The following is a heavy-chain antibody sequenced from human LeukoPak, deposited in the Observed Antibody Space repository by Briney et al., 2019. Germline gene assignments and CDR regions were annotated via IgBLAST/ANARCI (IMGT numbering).Heavy chain of an antibody. J-gene: IGHJ3*02. CDR1: GYTFTSYG. CDR2: ISAYNGNT. CDR3: ATDPIGNDAFDI. D-gene: IGHD1-26*01. Sequence: ASVKVSCKASGYTFTSYGISWVRQAPGQGLEWMGWISAYNGNTNYAQKLQGRVTMTTDTSTSTAYMELRSLRSDDTAVYYCATDPIGNDAFDIWGQGTMVTVSS. V-gene: IGHV1-18*01.